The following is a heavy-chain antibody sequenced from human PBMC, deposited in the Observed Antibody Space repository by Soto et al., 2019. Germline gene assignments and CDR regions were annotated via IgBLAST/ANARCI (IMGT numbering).Heavy chain of an antibody. CDR2: MNPNSGNT. CDR3: ARGINYYDSGDDAFDI. V-gene: IGHV1-8*01. Sequence: QVQLVQSGAEVKKPGASVKVSCKASGYTFTSYDINWVRQATGQGLEWMGWMNPNSGNTGYAQKFXGGVPMXXNTSISTAYMELSSLRSEDTAVYYCARGINYYDSGDDAFDIWGQGTMVTVSS. J-gene: IGHJ3*02. CDR1: GYTFTSYD. D-gene: IGHD3-10*01.